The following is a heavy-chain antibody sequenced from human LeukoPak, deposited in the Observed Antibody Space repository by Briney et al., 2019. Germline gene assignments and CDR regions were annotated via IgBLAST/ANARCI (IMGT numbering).Heavy chain of an antibody. CDR1: GFTFSNYW. Sequence: GGSLRLSXAASGFTFSNYWMHWVRQAPGKGLVWGSHINTDGSSTSYADSVKGRFTISRDNAKNTLYLQMNSLRAEDTAVYYCARGFITMVRGVISWGQGTLVTVSS. CDR3: ARGFITMVRGVIS. J-gene: IGHJ4*02. V-gene: IGHV3-74*01. CDR2: INTDGSST. D-gene: IGHD3-10*01.